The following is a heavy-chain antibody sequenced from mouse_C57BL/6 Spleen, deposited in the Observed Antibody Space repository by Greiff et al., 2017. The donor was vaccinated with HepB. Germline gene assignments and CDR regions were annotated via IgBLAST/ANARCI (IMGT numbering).Heavy chain of an antibody. CDR3: ARGELGREYFDY. D-gene: IGHD4-1*01. Sequence: QVQLQQSGPELVKPGASVKISCKASGYAFSSSWMNWVKQRPGKGLEWIGRIYPGDGDTNYNGKFKGKATLTADNSSSTAYMQLSSLTSEDSAVYFCARGELGREYFDYWGQGTTLTVSS. CDR2: IYPGDGDT. J-gene: IGHJ2*01. CDR1: GYAFSSSW. V-gene: IGHV1-82*01.